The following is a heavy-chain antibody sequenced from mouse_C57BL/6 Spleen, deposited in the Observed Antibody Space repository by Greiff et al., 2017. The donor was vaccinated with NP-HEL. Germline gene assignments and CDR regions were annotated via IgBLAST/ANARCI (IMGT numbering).Heavy chain of an antibody. Sequence: VQLQQSGAELARPGASVKMSCKASGYTFTSYTMHWVNQRPGQGLEWIGYINPSSGYTKYNQKFKDKATLTADKSSSTAYMQLSRLTSEDSAVYYCARPITTVVAPAMDYWGQGTSVTVSS. D-gene: IGHD1-1*01. V-gene: IGHV1-4*01. CDR2: INPSSGYT. CDR1: GYTFTSYT. CDR3: ARPITTVVAPAMDY. J-gene: IGHJ4*01.